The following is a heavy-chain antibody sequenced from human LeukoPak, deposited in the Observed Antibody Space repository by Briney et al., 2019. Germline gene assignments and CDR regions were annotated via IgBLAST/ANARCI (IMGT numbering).Heavy chain of an antibody. CDR1: RYTLTSYG. CDR2: ISAYNGNT. D-gene: IGHD3-10*01. Sequence: GTSVTVSCKHSRYTLTSYGIRWVRQAPGQGLEWMGWISAYNGNTNYAQKLQGRVTMTTDTSTSTASMELRSLRSDDTAVYYCSRRPYYYGSPSYFDYWGQGTLVPVSS. V-gene: IGHV1-18*01. J-gene: IGHJ4*02. CDR3: SRRPYYYGSPSYFDY.